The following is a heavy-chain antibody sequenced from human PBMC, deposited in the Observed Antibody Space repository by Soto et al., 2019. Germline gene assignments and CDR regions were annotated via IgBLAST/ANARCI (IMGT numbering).Heavy chain of an antibody. J-gene: IGHJ3*02. CDR3: ASWRLQEQAYDI. D-gene: IGHD4-4*01. Sequence: DVQLVESGGGLIQPGGSLRLSCAAFGLTVSGKKYMAWVRQAPGKGLEWVSGVYDTDGTYYADSVKGRFTSSRDSSKTIVYLKMNSLRPDDTAVYYCASWRLQEQAYDICGLGTTVTVSS. V-gene: IGHV3-53*01. CDR1: GLTVSGKKY. CDR2: VYDTDGT.